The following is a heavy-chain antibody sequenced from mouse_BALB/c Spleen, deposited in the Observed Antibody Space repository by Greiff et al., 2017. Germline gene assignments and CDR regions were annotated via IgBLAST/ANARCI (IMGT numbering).Heavy chain of an antibody. V-gene: IGHV5-4*02. D-gene: IGHD2-3*01. CDR3: ARDRRNSHDGGAMDY. CDR1: GFTFSDYY. CDR2: ISDGGSYT. Sequence: EVQLVESGGGLVKPGGSLKLSCAASGFTFSDYYMYWVRQTPEKRLEWVATISDGGSYTYYPDSVKGRFTISRDNAKNNLYLQMSSLKSEDTAMYYCARDRRNSHDGGAMDYWGQGTSVTVSS. J-gene: IGHJ4*01.